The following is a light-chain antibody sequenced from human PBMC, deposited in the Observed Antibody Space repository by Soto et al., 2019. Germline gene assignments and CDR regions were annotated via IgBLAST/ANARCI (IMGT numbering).Light chain of an antibody. J-gene: IGLJ1*01. CDR3: CSHAGSNNFYG. V-gene: IGLV2-8*01. CDR2: EVN. Sequence: QSVLTQPPSASGSPGQSVTISCTGTSSDVGGYNYVSWYQQHPGKAPKLMIYEVNKRPSGVPERFSGSKSGNTASLTVSGLQAEDEADYYCCSHAGSNNFYGFGTGTKVTVL. CDR1: SSDVGGYNY.